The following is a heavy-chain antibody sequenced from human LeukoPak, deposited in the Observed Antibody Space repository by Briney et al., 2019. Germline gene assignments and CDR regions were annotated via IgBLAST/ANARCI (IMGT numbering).Heavy chain of an antibody. V-gene: IGHV3-48*02. Sequence: GGSLRLSCAASGFTFSSHSMNWVRQAPGKGLEWVSYISSSSSTIYCADSVKGRFTISRDNAKNSLYLQMNSLRDEDTAVYYCARRLSRDGYNSNWFDPWGQGTLVTVSS. CDR3: ARRLSRDGYNSNWFDP. J-gene: IGHJ5*02. CDR2: ISSSSSTI. CDR1: GFTFSSHS. D-gene: IGHD5-24*01.